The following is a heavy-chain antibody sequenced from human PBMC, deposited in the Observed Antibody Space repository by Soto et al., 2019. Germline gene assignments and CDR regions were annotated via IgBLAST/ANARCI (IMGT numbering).Heavy chain of an antibody. CDR3: ARRRPGRYGQVDF. V-gene: IGHV4-59*08. D-gene: IGHD1-26*01. CDR2: IYYSGST. Sequence: TSETLSLTCTVSADSLSSHYWSWIRQPPGKKLEWIGYIYYSGSTSGSTNYNPSLKSRVTISLDTSKNQFSLNLNSVTAADTAVYYCARRRPGRYGQVDFWGQGTMVTVCS. CDR1: ADSLSSHY. J-gene: IGHJ4*02.